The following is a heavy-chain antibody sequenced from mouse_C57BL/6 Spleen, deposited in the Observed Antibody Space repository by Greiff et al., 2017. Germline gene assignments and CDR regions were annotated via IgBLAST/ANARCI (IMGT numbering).Heavy chain of an antibody. Sequence: DVKLQESGPGLVKPSQSLSLTCSVTGYSITSGYYWNWIRQFPGNKLEWMGYISYDGSNNYNPSLKNRISITRDTSQNQFFLKLNSVTTEDTATYYCAREYYSNYAWFAYWGQGTLVTVSA. CDR3: AREYYSNYAWFAY. CDR1: GYSITSGYY. V-gene: IGHV3-6*01. J-gene: IGHJ3*01. D-gene: IGHD2-5*01. CDR2: ISYDGSN.